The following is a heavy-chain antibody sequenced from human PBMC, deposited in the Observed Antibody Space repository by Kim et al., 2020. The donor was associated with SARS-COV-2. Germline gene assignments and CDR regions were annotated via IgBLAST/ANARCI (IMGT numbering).Heavy chain of an antibody. V-gene: IGHV3-21*01. Sequence: GGSLRLSCTASGFTFSRYSMSWVRQAPGKGLEWVSAISSRSDYIYYAQSVEGRFTISRDNAKNSLYLQMSSLRVEDTAVYYCARDGWSYFDSSGSFQHGYDNWVQGTLITVSS. CDR3: ARDGWSYFDSSGSFQHGYDN. D-gene: IGHD3-22*01. CDR1: GFTFSRYS. J-gene: IGHJ4*02. CDR2: ISSRSDYI.